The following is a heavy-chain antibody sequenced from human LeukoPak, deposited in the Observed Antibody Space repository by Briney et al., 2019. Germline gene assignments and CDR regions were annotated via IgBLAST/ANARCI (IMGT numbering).Heavy chain of an antibody. CDR2: IYYSGST. V-gene: IGHV4-39*01. J-gene: IGHJ5*02. CDR3: SRVRLANWFDP. Sequence: SETLSLTCTVSGGSISSSSYYWGWIRQPPGKGLEWIGSIYYSGSTYYNPSLKRRVTISVDTSKNQFSLKLSSVTAADTAVYYCSRVRLANWFDPWGQGTLVTVSS. CDR1: GGSISSSSYY.